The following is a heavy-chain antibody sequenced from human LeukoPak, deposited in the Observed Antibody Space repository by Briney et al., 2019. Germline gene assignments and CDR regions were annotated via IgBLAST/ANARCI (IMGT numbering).Heavy chain of an antibody. CDR2: INHSGST. Sequence: SETLSLTCAVYGGSFSGYYWSWIRQPPGKGLEWIGEINHSGSTNYNPSLKSRVTISVDTSKNQFSLKLSSVTAADTAVYYCARGPEDSSGWLLYFDYWGQGTLITVSS. V-gene: IGHV4-34*01. CDR3: ARGPEDSSGWLLYFDY. D-gene: IGHD6-19*01. J-gene: IGHJ4*02. CDR1: GGSFSGYY.